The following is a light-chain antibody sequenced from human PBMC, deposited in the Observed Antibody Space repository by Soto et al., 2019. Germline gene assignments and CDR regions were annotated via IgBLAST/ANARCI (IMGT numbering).Light chain of an antibody. CDR2: DVN. Sequence: QSVLTQPASVSGAAGQAITISCTGASSDVGGYNYVSWYQRHPGKAPKLMIYDVNNRPSGVSNRFSGSRSGNTASLTISGLQAEDEADFYCYSYTSSSTLGVFGTGTKVTVL. J-gene: IGLJ1*01. CDR1: SSDVGGYNY. CDR3: YSYTSSSTLGV. V-gene: IGLV2-14*01.